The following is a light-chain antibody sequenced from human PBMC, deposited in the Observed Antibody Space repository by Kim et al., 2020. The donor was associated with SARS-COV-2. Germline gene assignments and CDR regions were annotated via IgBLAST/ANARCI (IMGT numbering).Light chain of an antibody. CDR1: QSVLYSSNNKTY. CDR2: WAS. J-gene: IGKJ2*01. V-gene: IGKV4-1*01. Sequence: DIVMTQSPDSLAVSLGERATINCKSSQSVLYSSNNKTYLAWFKQKPGQPPSLLIYWASSRESGVPDRFSGSGSGTDFSLTISSLQAEDVAVYYCLQYYTTPYTFGQGTKLEIK. CDR3: LQYYTTPYT.